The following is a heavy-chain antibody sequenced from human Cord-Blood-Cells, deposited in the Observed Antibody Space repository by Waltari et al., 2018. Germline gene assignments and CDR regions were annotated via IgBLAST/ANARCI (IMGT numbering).Heavy chain of an antibody. CDR2: ISGSGGST. V-gene: IGHV3-23*01. CDR3: AKDRGGRYYYDYGMDV. CDR1: GFTFSSYA. J-gene: IGHJ6*02. Sequence: EVQLLESGGGLVQPGGSLRLSCAASGFTFSSYAMSWVRQDPGEGLEWVSAISGSGGSTYYAGSGKGRFTISRDSSKNRRCLQMTSREAEDTAVIYCAKDRGGRYYYDYGMDVGGRGPTVTVSS.